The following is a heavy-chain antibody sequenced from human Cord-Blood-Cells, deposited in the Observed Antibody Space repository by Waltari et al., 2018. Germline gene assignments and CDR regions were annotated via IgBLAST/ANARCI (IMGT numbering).Heavy chain of an antibody. CDR2: INHSGST. J-gene: IGHJ4*02. CDR3: ARTMVVTALEGYYFDY. CDR1: GGSFSGYY. V-gene: IGHV4-34*01. Sequence: QVQLQQWGAGLLKPSETLPLTCAVYGGSFSGYYWSWIRQPPGKGLEWIGEINHSGSTNYNPSLKSRVTISVDTSKNQFSLKLSSVTAADTAVYYCARTMVVTALEGYYFDYWGQGTLVTVSS. D-gene: IGHD2-21*02.